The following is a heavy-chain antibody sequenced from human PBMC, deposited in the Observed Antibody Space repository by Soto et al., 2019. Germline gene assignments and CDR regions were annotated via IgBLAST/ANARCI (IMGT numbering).Heavy chain of an antibody. CDR1: GVSLRSYY. CDR2: IYYSGST. CDR3: ARDATAFDI. Sequence: SETPSLTCTFAGVSLRSYYLSWIRQPPGKGLEWIGYIYYSGSTNYNPSLKSRVTISVDTSKNQFSLKLSSVTAADTAVYYCARDATAFDIWGQGTMVTVS. V-gene: IGHV4-59*01. J-gene: IGHJ3*02.